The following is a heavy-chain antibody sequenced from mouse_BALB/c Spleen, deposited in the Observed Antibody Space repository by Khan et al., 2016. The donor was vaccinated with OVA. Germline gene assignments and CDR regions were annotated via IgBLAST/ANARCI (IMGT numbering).Heavy chain of an antibody. J-gene: IGHJ3*01. V-gene: IGHV1-9*01. CDR1: GYTFSSYW. D-gene: IGHD1-1*01. Sequence: QVHVKQSGAELMKPGASVKISCKATGYTFSSYWIEWVKQRPGHGLEWIGEILPGSGRNNYNEKFKGKATFTADTSSNTAYMQLSNLTCDNSAVYYCARGNYYGSSSWFGYWGQGTLVTVSA. CDR2: ILPGSGRN. CDR3: ARGNYYGSSSWFGY.